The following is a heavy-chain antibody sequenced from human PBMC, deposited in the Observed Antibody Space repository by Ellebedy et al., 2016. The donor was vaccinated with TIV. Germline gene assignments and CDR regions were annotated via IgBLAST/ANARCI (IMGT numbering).Heavy chain of an antibody. Sequence: MPSETLSLTCTVSGGSIGSYYWSWIRQPPGKGLEWIGYISYSGSPNYNPSLKSRVTISVDTSKNQLSLKLNSVTAADTAVYYCARVVWQQPVSYAFDIWGQGTMVTVSS. CDR3: ARVVWQQPVSYAFDI. V-gene: IGHV4-59*01. D-gene: IGHD6-13*01. J-gene: IGHJ3*02. CDR2: ISYSGSP. CDR1: GGSIGSYY.